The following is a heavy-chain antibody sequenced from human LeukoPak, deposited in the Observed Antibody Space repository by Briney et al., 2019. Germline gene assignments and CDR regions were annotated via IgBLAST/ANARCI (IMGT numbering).Heavy chain of an antibody. CDR3: ARDSLGYNYYYYMDV. V-gene: IGHV4-59*01. D-gene: IGHD7-27*01. J-gene: IGHJ6*03. CDR2: IYYSGST. Sequence: SETLSLTCTVSGGSISSYYWSWIRQPPGKGLEWIGYIYYSGSTNYNPSLKSRVTISVDTSKNQFSLKLSSVTAAGTAVYYCARDSLGYNYYYYMDVWGKGTTVTVSS. CDR1: GGSISSYY.